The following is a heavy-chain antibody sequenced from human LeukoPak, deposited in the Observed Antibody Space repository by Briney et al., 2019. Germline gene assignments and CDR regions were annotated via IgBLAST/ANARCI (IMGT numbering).Heavy chain of an antibody. J-gene: IGHJ6*03. V-gene: IGHV1-69*05. CDR1: GGTFSSYA. D-gene: IGHD6-13*01. CDR2: IIPIFGTA. Sequence: SVKVSCKASGGTFSSYAISWVRQAPGQGLEWMGGIIPIFGTANYAQKFQGRVTMTTDTSTSTAYMELRSLRSDDTAVYYCARDGLSWGDYYYYYYMDVWGKGTTVTVSS. CDR3: ARDGLSWGDYYYYYYMDV.